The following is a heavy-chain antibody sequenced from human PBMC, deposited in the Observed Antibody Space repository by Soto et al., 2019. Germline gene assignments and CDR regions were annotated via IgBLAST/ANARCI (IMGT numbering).Heavy chain of an antibody. V-gene: IGHV4-59*01. CDR1: GGSISSYY. J-gene: IGHJ6*02. Sequence: KTSETLSLTCTVSGGSISSYYWSWIRQPPGKGLEWIGYIYYSGGAKYNPSVKRRVSISVDTSKNQFSLNLSSVTAADTAVYYCTRDGDGRMTTNPYYYYGMDVWGPGITVTVSS. CDR2: IYYSGGA. D-gene: IGHD2-21*02. CDR3: TRDGDGRMTTNPYYYYGMDV.